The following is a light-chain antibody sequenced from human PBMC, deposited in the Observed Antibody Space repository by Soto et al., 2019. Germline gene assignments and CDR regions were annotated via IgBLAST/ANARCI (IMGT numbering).Light chain of an antibody. CDR3: SSCTGSDTLV. Sequence: QAVVTQPASVSGSPGQSITISCTGTSSDVGGCKYVSWYQQHPGKAPKLMIYEVNNRPSGVSNRFSGSKSGNTASLTISGLQAEDEAYYYCSSCTGSDTLVFGGGTKVTVL. V-gene: IGLV2-14*01. J-gene: IGLJ3*02. CDR1: SSDVGGCKY. CDR2: EVN.